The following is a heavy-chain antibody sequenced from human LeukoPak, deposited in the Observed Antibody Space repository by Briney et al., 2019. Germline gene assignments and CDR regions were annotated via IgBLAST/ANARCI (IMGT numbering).Heavy chain of an antibody. Sequence: SETLSLTCTVSGGSISSGDYYWSWIRQPPGKGLEWIGSIYYSGSTYYNPSLKSRVTISVDTSKNQFSLKLSSVTAADTAVYYCARDSQRVAIYYYGMDVWGQGTTVTVSS. CDR2: IYYSGST. CDR1: GGSISSGDYY. D-gene: IGHD3-3*01. V-gene: IGHV4-39*07. J-gene: IGHJ6*02. CDR3: ARDSQRVAIYYYGMDV.